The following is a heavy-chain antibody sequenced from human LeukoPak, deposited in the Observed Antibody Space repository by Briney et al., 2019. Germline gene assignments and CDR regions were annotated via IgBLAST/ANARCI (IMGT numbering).Heavy chain of an antibody. CDR1: GYTFTGYY. J-gene: IGHJ6*02. Sequence: ASVKVSCKASGYTFTGYYMHWVRQAPGQGVEWMGWINPNSGGTNYAQKFQGRVTMTRDTSISTAYMELSRLRSDDTAVYYCARDTQLPHYYYYGMDVWGQGTTVTVSS. CDR3: ARDTQLPHYYYYGMDV. CDR2: INPNSGGT. V-gene: IGHV1-2*02. D-gene: IGHD1-7*01.